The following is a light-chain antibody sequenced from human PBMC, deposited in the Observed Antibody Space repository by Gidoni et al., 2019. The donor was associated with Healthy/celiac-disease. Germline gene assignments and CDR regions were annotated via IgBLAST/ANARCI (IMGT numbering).Light chain of an antibody. CDR1: SSDVGGYNY. Sequence: QSALTQPRQVSGSPGQSVTISCTGTSSDVGGYNYVSWYQQHPGKAPKLMIYDVSKRPSGVPDRFSGSKSGNTASLTISGLQAEDEADYYCCSYAGSYSVVFGGGTKLTVL. CDR2: DVS. CDR3: CSYAGSYSVV. V-gene: IGLV2-11*01. J-gene: IGLJ2*01.